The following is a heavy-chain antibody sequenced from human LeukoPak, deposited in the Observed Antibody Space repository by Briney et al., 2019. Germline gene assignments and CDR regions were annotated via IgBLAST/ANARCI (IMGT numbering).Heavy chain of an antibody. CDR2: INWNGGST. J-gene: IGHJ4*02. CDR1: GFTFSSYS. CDR3: ARAGYSSSSSDY. Sequence: PGGSLRLSCAASGFTFSSYSMNWVRHAPGKGLEWVSGINWNGGSTGYADSVKGRFTISRDNAKNSLYLQMNSLRAEDTALYYCARAGYSSSSSDYWGQGTLATVSS. V-gene: IGHV3-20*04. D-gene: IGHD6-6*01.